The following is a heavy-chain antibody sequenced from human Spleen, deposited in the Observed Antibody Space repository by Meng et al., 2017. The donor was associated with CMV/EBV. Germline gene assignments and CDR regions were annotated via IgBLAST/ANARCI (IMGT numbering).Heavy chain of an antibody. J-gene: IGHJ6*02. CDR2: IYSGGST. D-gene: IGHD3-3*01. V-gene: IGHV3-66*01. CDR1: GFTVSSNY. CDR3: ARGENYDFWSGPWYGMDV. Sequence: GGSLRLSCAASGFTVSSNYMSWVRQAPGKGLEWVSVIYSGGSTYYADSVKGRFTISRDNAKNTLYLQMNSLRAEDTAVYYCARGENYDFWSGPWYGMDVWGQGTTVTVSS.